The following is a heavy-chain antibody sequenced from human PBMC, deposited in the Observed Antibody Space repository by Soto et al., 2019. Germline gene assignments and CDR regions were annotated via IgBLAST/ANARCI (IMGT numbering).Heavy chain of an antibody. J-gene: IGHJ6*03. V-gene: IGHV1-8*01. CDR2: MNTNSGNT. Sequence: GASVKVSCKASGYTFTSYDINWVRQATGQGLEWKGWMNTNSGNTGYAQKFQGRVTMTRNTSISTAYMELSSLRSEDTAVYYCARGHLYCSSTSCYDDYYYYYMDVWGKGTTVTVSS. CDR1: GYTFTSYD. CDR3: ARGHLYCSSTSCYDDYYYYYMDV. D-gene: IGHD2-2*01.